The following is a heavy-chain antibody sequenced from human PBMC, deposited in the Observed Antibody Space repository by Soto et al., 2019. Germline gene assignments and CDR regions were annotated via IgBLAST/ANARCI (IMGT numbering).Heavy chain of an antibody. CDR1: GGTFSTYT. CDR3: SIGSWSAETFDV. V-gene: IGHV1-69*02. CDR2: IIPMLTVT. J-gene: IGHJ3*01. D-gene: IGHD2-2*01. Sequence: QVHLVQSGAEVKKPGSSVKVSCKAAGGTFSTYTLIWVRQAPGQGLEWMGRIIPMLTVTNSAQKFQGRVTLTADKSTNTAFMELTSLSSDDTAVYYCSIGSWSAETFDVWGQGTMVTVSS.